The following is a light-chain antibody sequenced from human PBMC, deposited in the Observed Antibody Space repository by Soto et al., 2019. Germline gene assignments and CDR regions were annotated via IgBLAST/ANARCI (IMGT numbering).Light chain of an antibody. Sequence: QSVLTQPASVSGSPGQSITISCAGTVTDVGGYNYVSWYQQHPGRAPKLMISEVSNRPSGVSTRFSGSKSGNTASLTISGLQAEDEADYYCSSYTSGRTVVFGAGTKVTVL. CDR2: EVS. CDR3: SSYTSGRTVV. J-gene: IGLJ1*01. CDR1: VTDVGGYNY. V-gene: IGLV2-14*01.